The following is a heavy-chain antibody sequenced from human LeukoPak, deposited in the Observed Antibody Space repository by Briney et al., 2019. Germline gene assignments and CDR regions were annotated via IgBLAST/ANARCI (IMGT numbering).Heavy chain of an antibody. CDR2: IYTSGST. Sequence: SETLSLTCTVSGGSISSGSYYWSWIRQPAGKGLEWIGRIYTSGSTNYNPSLKSRVTISVDTSKNQFSLKLSSVTAADTAVYHCARDSWYWYFDLWGRGTLVTVSS. CDR3: ARDSWYWYFDL. D-gene: IGHD6-13*01. J-gene: IGHJ2*01. V-gene: IGHV4-61*02. CDR1: GGSISSGSYY.